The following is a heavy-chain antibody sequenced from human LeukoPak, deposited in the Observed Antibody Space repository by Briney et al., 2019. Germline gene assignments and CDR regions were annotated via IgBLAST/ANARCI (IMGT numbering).Heavy chain of an antibody. V-gene: IGHV4-4*07. CDR3: ARDRDIVVVPAAGWFDP. CDR1: GGSISSYY. J-gene: IGHJ5*02. D-gene: IGHD2-2*01. Sequence: PSETLSLTCTVSGGSISSYYWSWIRQPARKGLEWIGRIYTSGSTNYNPSLKSRVTMSVDTSKNQFSLKLSSVTAADTAVYYCARDRDIVVVPAAGWFDPWGQGTLVTVSS. CDR2: IYTSGST.